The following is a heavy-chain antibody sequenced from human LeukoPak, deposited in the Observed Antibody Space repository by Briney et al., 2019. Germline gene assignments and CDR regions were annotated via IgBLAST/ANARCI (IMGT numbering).Heavy chain of an antibody. J-gene: IGHJ4*02. V-gene: IGHV4-34*01. Sequence: PSETLSLTCAVYGGSFSGYYWSWIRQPPGKGLEWIGEINHSGSTNYNPSLKSRVTISVDTSKTQFSLKLSSVTAADTAVYYCASLKRYGYNFDYWGQGTLVTVSS. CDR2: INHSGST. CDR3: ASLKRYGYNFDY. CDR1: GGSFSGYY. D-gene: IGHD5-24*01.